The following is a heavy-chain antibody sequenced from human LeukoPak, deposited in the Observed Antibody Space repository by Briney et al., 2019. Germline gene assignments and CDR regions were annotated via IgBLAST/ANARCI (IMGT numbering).Heavy chain of an antibody. Sequence: GGSLRLSCAASGFAFSDYTMDWVRQAPGKGLEWVSSIGGSGDSIYYADSVKGRFTISRDNAKNSLDLQMNSLRAEDTAVYYCARDRNWNYDYWGQGTLVTVSS. J-gene: IGHJ4*02. D-gene: IGHD1-7*01. CDR3: ARDRNWNYDY. V-gene: IGHV3-21*01. CDR1: GFAFSDYT. CDR2: IGGSGDSI.